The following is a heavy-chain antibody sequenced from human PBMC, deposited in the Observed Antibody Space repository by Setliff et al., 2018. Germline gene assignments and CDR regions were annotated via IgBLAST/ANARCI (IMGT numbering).Heavy chain of an antibody. Sequence: GGSLRLSCAASGFVFSTYDMNWVRQAPGKGLEWVSSISHSNTYIYYADSVKGRFTISRDNATNSLYLQMNSLRAEDTAVYYCAKSGGDHCCPLYHHYYMDVWGTGTTVTVSS. J-gene: IGHJ6*03. D-gene: IGHD2-21*02. CDR3: AKSGGDHCCPLYHHYYMDV. V-gene: IGHV3-21*01. CDR2: ISHSNTYI. CDR1: GFVFSTYD.